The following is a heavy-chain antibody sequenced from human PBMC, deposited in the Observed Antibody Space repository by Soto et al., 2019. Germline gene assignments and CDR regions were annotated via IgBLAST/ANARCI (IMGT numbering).Heavy chain of an antibody. Sequence: SVKVSCKASGGTFSSYAISWVRQAPGQGLEWMGGIIPIFGTANYAQKFQGRVTITADKSTSTAYMELSSLRSEDTAVYYCARVQQLAPIRLEGWFDPWGQGTLVTVSS. CDR3: ARVQQLAPIRLEGWFDP. D-gene: IGHD6-6*01. CDR2: IIPIFGTA. CDR1: GGTFSSYA. J-gene: IGHJ5*02. V-gene: IGHV1-69*06.